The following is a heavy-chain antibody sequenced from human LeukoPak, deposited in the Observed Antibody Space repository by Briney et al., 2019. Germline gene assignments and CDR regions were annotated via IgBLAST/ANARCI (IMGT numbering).Heavy chain of an antibody. CDR3: ARLGSSGYSYYFDY. Sequence: ASVKVSCKASGYTFTGYYMHWVRQAPGQGLEWMGWINPNSGGTNYAQKFQGRVTMTRDTSISTAYMELSRLRSDDTAVYYCARLGSSGYSYYFDYWGQGTLVTVSS. V-gene: IGHV1-2*02. D-gene: IGHD3-22*01. J-gene: IGHJ4*02. CDR1: GYTFTGYY. CDR2: INPNSGGT.